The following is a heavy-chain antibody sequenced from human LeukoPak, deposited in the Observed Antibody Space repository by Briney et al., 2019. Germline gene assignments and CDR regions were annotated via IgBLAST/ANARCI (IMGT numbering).Heavy chain of an antibody. CDR1: GFTVSSNY. CDR2: IYSGGST. CDR3: AKNRVDDICTLLFDY. V-gene: IGHV3-66*01. Sequence: GGSLRLSCAASGFTVSSNYMSWVRQAPGKGLEWVSVIYSGGSTYYADSVKGRFTISRDNSKNTLYLQMNSLRAEDTAVYYCAKNRVDDICTLLFDYWGQGTLVTVSS. J-gene: IGHJ4*02. D-gene: IGHD3-9*01.